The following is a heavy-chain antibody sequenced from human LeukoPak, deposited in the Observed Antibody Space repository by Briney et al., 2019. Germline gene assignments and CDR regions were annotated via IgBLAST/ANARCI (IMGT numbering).Heavy chain of an antibody. CDR1: GFTFSGYN. Sequence: GGSLRLSCAASGFTFSGYNMNWVRQAPGKGLEWVSFISTSSSYIYYADSLKGRFTLSRDNAKNSLYLQMNSLRAEDTAVYYCARVQSDHFTSGAFDVWGQGTMVTVSS. D-gene: IGHD3-3*02. J-gene: IGHJ3*01. CDR2: ISTSSSYI. V-gene: IGHV3-21*01. CDR3: ARVQSDHFTSGAFDV.